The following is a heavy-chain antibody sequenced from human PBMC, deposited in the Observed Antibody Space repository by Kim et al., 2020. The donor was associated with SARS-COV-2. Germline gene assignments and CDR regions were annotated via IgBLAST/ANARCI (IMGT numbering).Heavy chain of an antibody. CDR1: GFTFSSYW. CDR3: ARALSGYSSSWYLAGDY. V-gene: IGHV3-7*03. D-gene: IGHD6-13*01. J-gene: IGHJ4*02. CDR2: IKQDGSEK. Sequence: GGSLRLSCAASGFTFSSYWMSWVRQAPGKGLEWVANIKQDGSEKYYVDSVMGRFTISRDNAKNSLYLQMNSLRAEDTAVYYCARALSGYSSSWYLAGDYWGQGTLVTVSS.